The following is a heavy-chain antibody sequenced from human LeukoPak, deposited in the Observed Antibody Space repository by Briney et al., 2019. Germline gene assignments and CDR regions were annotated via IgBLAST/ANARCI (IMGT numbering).Heavy chain of an antibody. D-gene: IGHD3-16*01. CDR3: ATSLSGWGSYYHRDV. CDR2: IKEDGSEK. J-gene: IGHJ6*03. CDR1: GFTFSRSS. V-gene: IGHV3-7*01. Sequence: PGGSLRLSCAASGFTFSRSSMSWVRQSPGKGLEWVASIKEDGSEKYYVDSVKGRFTISRDNAKNSLYLQMNSLRAEDTAVYYCATSLSGWGSYYHRDVWGKGTTVIVSS.